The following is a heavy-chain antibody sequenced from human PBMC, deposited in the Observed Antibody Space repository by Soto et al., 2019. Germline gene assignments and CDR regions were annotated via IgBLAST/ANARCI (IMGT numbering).Heavy chain of an antibody. Sequence: QVQLVQSGAEVKKPGASVKVSCKTSGYTYTEYPIHWVRQAPGQGLEWMGWINVGNGNAKYSQKFQGRVTMTRDTSAITVYMELSSLGSEDTAVYYCTGSSERGYWGQGTLVTVSS. V-gene: IGHV1-3*01. D-gene: IGHD2-15*01. CDR2: INVGNGNA. J-gene: IGHJ4*02. CDR1: GYTYTEYP. CDR3: TGSSERGY.